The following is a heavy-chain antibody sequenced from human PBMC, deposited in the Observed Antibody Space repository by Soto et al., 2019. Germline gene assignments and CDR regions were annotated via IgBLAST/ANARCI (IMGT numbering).Heavy chain of an antibody. CDR3: ARASTGTTNNWFAP. CDR1: GFTFSDYY. Sequence: PGGSLRLSCAASGFTFSDYYMSWIRQAPGKGLARVSYISSSSSYTNYADSVKGRFTISRDNAMNSLYQQMNSLRAEDTAVYYCARASTGTTNNWFAPWGQGTLVT. J-gene: IGHJ5*02. CDR2: ISSSSSYT. D-gene: IGHD1-7*01. V-gene: IGHV3-11*05.